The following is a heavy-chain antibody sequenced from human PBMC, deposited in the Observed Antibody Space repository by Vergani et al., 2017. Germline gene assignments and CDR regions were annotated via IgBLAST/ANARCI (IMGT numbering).Heavy chain of an antibody. CDR1: GYTFTGYY. D-gene: IGHD3-22*01. CDR3: ARDRYYYDSSGYWDYFDY. Sequence: QVQLVQSGAEVKKPGASVKVSCKASGYTFTGYYMHRVRQAPGQGLEWMGWINPNSGGTNYAQKFQGRVTMTRDTSISTAYMELSRLRSDDTAVYYCARDRYYYDSSGYWDYFDYWGQGTLVTVSS. CDR2: INPNSGGT. J-gene: IGHJ4*02. V-gene: IGHV1-2*02.